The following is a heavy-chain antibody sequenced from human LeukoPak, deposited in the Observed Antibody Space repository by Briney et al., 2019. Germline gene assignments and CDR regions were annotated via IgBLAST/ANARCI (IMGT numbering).Heavy chain of an antibody. Sequence: SETLSLTCGVSGGSIISDYWSWIRQPPGKGLQWIGYINYSGSINYNPSLKSRVTISVDTSKNQFSVKLSSVTAADTAVYYCARAFYYDFWSPFDPWGQGTLVTVSS. CDR2: INYSGSI. D-gene: IGHD3-3*01. J-gene: IGHJ5*02. CDR3: ARAFYYDFWSPFDP. CDR1: GGSIISDY. V-gene: IGHV4-59*01.